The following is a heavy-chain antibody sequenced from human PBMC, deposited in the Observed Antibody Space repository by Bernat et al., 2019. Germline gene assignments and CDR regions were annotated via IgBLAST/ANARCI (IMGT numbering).Heavy chain of an antibody. CDR2: IKQDASDK. D-gene: IGHD2-15*01. CDR1: GFTFNTYW. Sequence: EVQLVESGGGLVQPGGSLRLSCEASGFTFNTYWMSWVRQAPGKGLEWVANIKQDASDKYYVDSVNGRLTISRDNAKKSPYLQMASLRAEDTAVYYCARGRYCSGGSCVLDKFDHWGQGTLVTVSS. CDR3: ARGRYCSGGSCVLDKFDH. J-gene: IGHJ4*02. V-gene: IGHV3-7*03.